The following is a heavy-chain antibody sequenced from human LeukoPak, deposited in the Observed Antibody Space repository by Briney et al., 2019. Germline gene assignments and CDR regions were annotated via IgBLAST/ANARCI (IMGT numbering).Heavy chain of an antibody. CDR3: ARGDGGSDPNYYYYYYMDV. D-gene: IGHD2-21*01. CDR1: GGSISSGSYY. J-gene: IGHJ6*03. V-gene: IGHV4-61*02. Sequence: SETLSLTCTVSGGSISSGSYYWSWIRQPAGRGLEWIGRIYTSGSTNYNPSLKSRVTISVDTSKNQFSLKLSSVTAADTAVYYCARGDGGSDPNYYYYYYMDVWGKGTTVTISS. CDR2: IYTSGST.